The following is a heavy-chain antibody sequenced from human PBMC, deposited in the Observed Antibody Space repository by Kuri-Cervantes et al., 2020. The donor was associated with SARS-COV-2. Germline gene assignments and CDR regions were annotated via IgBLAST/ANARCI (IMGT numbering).Heavy chain of an antibody. J-gene: IGHJ4*02. CDR1: GYTFTGYY. V-gene: IGHV1-2*02. CDR3: TRDGGIAARSDY. CDR2: INPNSGGT. D-gene: IGHD6-6*01. Sequence: ASVKVSCKASGYTFTGYYIHWVRQAPGQGLAWMGWINPNSGGTNYAQKFQGRVTVTSDTSISTAYMELSGLRSDDTAVYYCTRDGGIAARSDYWGQGTLVTVSS.